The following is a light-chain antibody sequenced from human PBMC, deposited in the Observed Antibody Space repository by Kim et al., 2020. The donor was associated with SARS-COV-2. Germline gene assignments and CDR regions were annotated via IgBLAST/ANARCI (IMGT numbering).Light chain of an antibody. CDR3: SAWDSSLSAVV. J-gene: IGLJ2*01. CDR2: RNN. V-gene: IGLV10-54*01. Sequence: RQTATLTCTGNGNNVGNQGAAWLQQHQGHPPKLLSYRNNNRPSGISERLSASRSGNTASLTIAGLQPEDEADYYCSAWDSSLSAVVFGGGTQLTVL. CDR1: GNNVGNQG.